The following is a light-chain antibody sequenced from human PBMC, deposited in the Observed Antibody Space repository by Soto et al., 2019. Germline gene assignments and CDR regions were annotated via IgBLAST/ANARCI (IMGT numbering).Light chain of an antibody. J-gene: IGLJ3*02. CDR1: SSNIGGNS. CDR2: RND. V-gene: IGLV1-47*01. CDR3: ATWDDSLSGWV. Sequence: QSVLTQPPSTSGTPGQGVTISCSGTSSNIGGNSVYWNQHLPGTAPKLLIYRNDKRPSGVPERFSGSRSGTSASLAISGLRSEDEAVYYCATWDDSLSGWVFGGGTKVTVL.